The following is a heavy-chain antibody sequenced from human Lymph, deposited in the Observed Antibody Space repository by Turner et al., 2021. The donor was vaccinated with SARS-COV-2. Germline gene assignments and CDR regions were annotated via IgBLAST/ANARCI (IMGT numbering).Heavy chain of an antibody. D-gene: IGHD3-22*01. CDR1: GFTFSSYA. V-gene: IGHV3-30*04. CDR3: ARDRDSSGWVDY. CDR2: ISYDGSDK. Sequence: QVQLVESGGGVFQPGRSLRLSCAASGFTFSSYAMHWVRQAPGKGLEWVAFISYDGSDKYYADSVKGRFTFSRDNSKNTLYRQMNSLRAEDTAVYYCARDRDSSGWVDYWGQGTLVTVSS. J-gene: IGHJ4*02.